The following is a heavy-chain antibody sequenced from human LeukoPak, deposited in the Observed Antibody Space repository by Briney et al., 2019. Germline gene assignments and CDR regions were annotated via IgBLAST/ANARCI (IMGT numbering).Heavy chain of an antibody. CDR3: AKSLNYYDRSGPQFDP. Sequence: PGGSPRLSCAASGFTFRNYVIHWVRQAPGKGLEWVAVTSSDLNVKLYADSVKGRFTISRDNAKNSLYLQMNSLRAEDTALYYCAKSLNYYDRSGPQFDPWGQGTLVTVSS. CDR1: GFTFRNYV. J-gene: IGHJ5*02. V-gene: IGHV3-30*18. D-gene: IGHD3-22*01. CDR2: TSSDLNVK.